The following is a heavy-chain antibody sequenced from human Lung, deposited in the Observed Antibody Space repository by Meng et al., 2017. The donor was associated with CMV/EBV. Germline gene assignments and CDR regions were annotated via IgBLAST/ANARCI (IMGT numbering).Heavy chain of an antibody. CDR1: GGSVISGSYY. D-gene: IGHD2-15*01. Sequence: LXCSVSGGSVISGSYYWSWIRQSPGKGLQWIGYIHNSGSTKYNPSLKSRVTISVDTPKNQFSLRLRFVTAADTAVYYSARDVGYCSDGSCSDYWGQGXLVTVSS. CDR2: IHNSGST. V-gene: IGHV4-61*01. CDR3: ARDVGYCSDGSCSDY. J-gene: IGHJ4*02.